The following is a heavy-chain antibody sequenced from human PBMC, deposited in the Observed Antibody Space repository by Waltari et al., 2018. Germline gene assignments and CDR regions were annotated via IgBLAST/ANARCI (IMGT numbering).Heavy chain of an antibody. CDR3: ARDTTTARDYYGMDV. Sequence: QVQLQESGPGLVKPSQTLSLTCTVSGGSISRGSYYWSWIRQPAGKGLEWIGRIYTSGSTNYNPSLKSRVTISVDTSKNQFSLKLSSVTAADTAVYYCARDTTTARDYYGMDVWGQGTTVTVSS. D-gene: IGHD5-12*01. CDR2: IYTSGST. V-gene: IGHV4-61*02. J-gene: IGHJ6*02. CDR1: GGSISRGSYY.